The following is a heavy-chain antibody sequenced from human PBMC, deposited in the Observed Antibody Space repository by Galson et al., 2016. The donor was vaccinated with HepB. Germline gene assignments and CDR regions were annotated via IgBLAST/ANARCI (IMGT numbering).Heavy chain of an antibody. J-gene: IGHJ4*02. D-gene: IGHD3-3*01. Sequence: SLRLSCAASGFTFSSYAMHWVRQAPGKGLEWVATISYDGSNKYYADSVKGRFIISRDNSKKTLSLQMNSLRAEDTAVFYCAKDGYYDFWKVVDYWGQGTLVTVSS. CDR3: AKDGYYDFWKVVDY. CDR1: GFTFSSYA. V-gene: IGHV3-30*18. CDR2: ISYDGSNK.